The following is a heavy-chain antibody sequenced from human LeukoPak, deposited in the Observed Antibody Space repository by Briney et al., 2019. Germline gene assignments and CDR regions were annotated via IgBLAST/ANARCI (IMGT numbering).Heavy chain of an antibody. Sequence: GGSLRLSCAASGFTFSSYAMTWVRQAPGKGLEWVANIKEDGGQKHYVGSVKGRFTIFRDNSKNTLYLQMNSLRAEDTAVYYCAGSGWYPTPFDYWGQGTLVTVSS. J-gene: IGHJ4*02. CDR2: IKEDGGQK. V-gene: IGHV3-7*03. D-gene: IGHD6-19*01. CDR3: AGSGWYPTPFDY. CDR1: GFTFSSYA.